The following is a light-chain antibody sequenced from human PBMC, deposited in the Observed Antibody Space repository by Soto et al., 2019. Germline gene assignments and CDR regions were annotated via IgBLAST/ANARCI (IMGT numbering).Light chain of an antibody. CDR1: QSISIW. Sequence: DIQMTQSPFTLSTSVGDRVTITCRASQSISIWLAWYQQKPGKAPKLLIYDASNLESGVPSRFSGSGSGTEFTLTISSLQPDDFATYYCQQYNSYSPYTFGQGTKLEIK. V-gene: IGKV1-5*01. J-gene: IGKJ2*01. CDR2: DAS. CDR3: QQYNSYSPYT.